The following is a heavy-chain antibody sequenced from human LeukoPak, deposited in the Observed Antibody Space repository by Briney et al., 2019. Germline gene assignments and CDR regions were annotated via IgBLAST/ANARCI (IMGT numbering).Heavy chain of an antibody. CDR3: AKGPNYDILTGWRKTYNAFDI. Sequence: GGSLRLSCAASGFTFSSYDLHWVRQAPGKGLEWVAGILYDGSNKDYADSVKGRFTISRDNSKNTLYLQMNSLRAEDTAVYYYAKGPNYDILTGWRKTYNAFDIWGQGTMVTVSS. CDR1: GFTFSSYD. CDR2: ILYDGSNK. D-gene: IGHD3-9*01. V-gene: IGHV3-30*18. J-gene: IGHJ3*02.